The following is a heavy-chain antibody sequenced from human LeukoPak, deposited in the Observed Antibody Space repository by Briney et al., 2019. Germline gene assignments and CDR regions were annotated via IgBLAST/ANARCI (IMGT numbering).Heavy chain of an antibody. CDR1: GYTFTSYG. CDR2: ISAYNGNT. CDR3: ARARYYYDSSGRRIDAFDI. D-gene: IGHD3-22*01. Sequence: GASVRVSCKASGYTFTSYGISWVRQAPGQGLEWMGWISAYNGNTNYAQKLQGRVTMTTDTSTSTAYMELRSLRYDDTAVYYCARARYYYDSSGRRIDAFDIWGQGTMVTVSS. J-gene: IGHJ3*02. V-gene: IGHV1-18*01.